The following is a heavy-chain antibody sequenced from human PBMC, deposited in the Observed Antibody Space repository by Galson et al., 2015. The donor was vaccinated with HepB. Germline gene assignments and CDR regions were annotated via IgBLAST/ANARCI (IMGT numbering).Heavy chain of an antibody. V-gene: IGHV3-21*01. CDR1: GFTFSSYS. CDR2: ISSSSSYI. J-gene: IGHJ6*02. Sequence: SLRLSCAASGFTFSSYSMNWVRQAPGKGLEWVSSISSSSSYIYYADSVKGRFTISRDNAKNSLYLQMNSLRAEDTAVYYCARDHLKLDGSGNRDAYYYYGMDVWGQGTTVTVSS. CDR3: ARDHLKLDGSGNRDAYYYYGMDV. D-gene: IGHD3-10*01.